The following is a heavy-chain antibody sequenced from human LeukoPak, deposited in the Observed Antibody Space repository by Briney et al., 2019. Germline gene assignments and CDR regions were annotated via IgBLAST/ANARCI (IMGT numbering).Heavy chain of an antibody. CDR3: ATGGPGGDYGHYYFDY. J-gene: IGHJ4*02. Sequence: ASVKVSCKVSGYTLTELSMHWVRQAPGKGLEWMGGFDPEDGETIYAQKFQGGVTMTEDTSTDTAYMELSSLRSEDTAVYYCATGGPGGDYGHYYFDYWGQGTLVTVSS. V-gene: IGHV1-24*01. D-gene: IGHD4-17*01. CDR1: GYTLTELS. CDR2: FDPEDGET.